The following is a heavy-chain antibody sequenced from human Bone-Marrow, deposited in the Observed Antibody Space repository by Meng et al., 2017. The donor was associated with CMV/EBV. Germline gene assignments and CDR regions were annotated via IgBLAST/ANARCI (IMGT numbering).Heavy chain of an antibody. Sequence: GESLKISCKGSGYSFTNYWIGWVRQMPGKGLEWMGMIYPGDSDTRYSPSFQGQVTISADRSISTAYLQWSSLKASDTAMYYCARQFGVPTAWFDPWGQGTLVTVSS. CDR1: GYSFTNYW. D-gene: IGHD3-3*01. J-gene: IGHJ5*02. V-gene: IGHV5-51*01. CDR3: ARQFGVPTAWFDP. CDR2: IYPGDSDT.